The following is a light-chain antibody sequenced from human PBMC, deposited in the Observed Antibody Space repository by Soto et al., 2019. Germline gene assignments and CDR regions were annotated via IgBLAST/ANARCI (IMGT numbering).Light chain of an antibody. CDR3: QQSYSTLFP. V-gene: IGKV1-39*01. Sequence: DIQMTQSPSSLSASVGDRVTITCRASQSISSYLNWYQQKPGKAPKLLIYAASSLQSGVPSRFSGRGSGTDFTLTISSLQPEDFATYYCQQSYSTLFPFGPGTKVHIK. CDR2: AAS. CDR1: QSISSY. J-gene: IGKJ3*01.